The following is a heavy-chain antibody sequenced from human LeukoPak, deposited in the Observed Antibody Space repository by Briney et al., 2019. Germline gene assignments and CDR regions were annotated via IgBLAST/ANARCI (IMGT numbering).Heavy chain of an antibody. CDR3: AREYSSSSFHYYYYYYMDV. D-gene: IGHD6-13*01. CDR1: GFTFSSYE. Sequence: GGSLRLSCAASGFTFSSYEMNWVRQAPGKGLEWVSYISSSGSTIYYADSVKGRFTISRDNAKNSLYLQMNSLRAEDTAVYYCAREYSSSSFHYYYYYYMDVWGKGTTVTISS. J-gene: IGHJ6*03. CDR2: ISSSGSTI. V-gene: IGHV3-48*03.